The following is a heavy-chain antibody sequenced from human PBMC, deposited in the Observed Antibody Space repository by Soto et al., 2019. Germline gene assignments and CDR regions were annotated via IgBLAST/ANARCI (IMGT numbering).Heavy chain of an antibody. Sequence: GGSLRLSCAASGFTFSSYAMSWVRQAPGKGLEWVSAISGSGGSTYYADSVKGRFTISRDNSKNTLYLQMNSLRAEDTAVYYCAKDGLGFGELPYSDYWGQGTLVTVSS. CDR1: GFTFSSYA. J-gene: IGHJ4*02. V-gene: IGHV3-23*01. D-gene: IGHD3-10*01. CDR2: ISGSGGST. CDR3: AKDGLGFGELPYSDY.